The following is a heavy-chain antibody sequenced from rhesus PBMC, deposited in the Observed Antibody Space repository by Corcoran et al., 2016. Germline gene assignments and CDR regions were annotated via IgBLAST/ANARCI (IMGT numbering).Heavy chain of an antibody. CDR2: MGGSSGST. D-gene: IGHD5-24*01. V-gene: IGHV4-127*01. CDR3: ARDRGGYRYHYFDY. CDR1: GYSISSGYG. Sequence: QVQLQESGPGLVKPSETLYLTCAVPGYSISSGYGWSWIRQPTGKGLEWIGYMGGSSGSTNYNPSLKSRVTISKDTSKNQFSLKLSSVTAADTAVYYCARDRGGYRYHYFDYWGQGVLVTVSS. J-gene: IGHJ4*01.